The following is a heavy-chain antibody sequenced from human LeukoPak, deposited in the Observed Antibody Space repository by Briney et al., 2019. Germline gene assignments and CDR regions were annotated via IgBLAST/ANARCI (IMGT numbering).Heavy chain of an antibody. D-gene: IGHD5-18*01. CDR1: GFTFSRHG. V-gene: IGHV3-23*01. CDR2: ISPGGDIT. Sequence: GGSLRLSCVGSGFTFSRHGLNWVRRAPGKGLEWVSGISPGGDITYYAESVKGRFFISRDNSKNTVILQMHNLRAEDTAIYYCAKDDGWIQFNSWGQGTLVTVSS. J-gene: IGHJ4*02. CDR3: AKDDGWIQFNS.